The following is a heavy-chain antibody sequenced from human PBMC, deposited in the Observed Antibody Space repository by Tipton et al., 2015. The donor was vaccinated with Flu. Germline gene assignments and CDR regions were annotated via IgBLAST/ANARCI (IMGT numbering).Heavy chain of an antibody. CDR3: ARANYYDSYPYFYGIDV. CDR2: IYYSGTT. J-gene: IGHJ6*02. Sequence: TLSLTCTVSGGSMRSYFWSWIRQLPGKGLEWIGYIYYSGTTNYNPSLKSRVTILVDTSKNQFSLKLSSVTAAGTAVYYCARANYYDSYPYFYGIDVWGQGTTVTVSS. V-gene: IGHV4-59*01. CDR1: GGSMRSYF. D-gene: IGHD3-22*01.